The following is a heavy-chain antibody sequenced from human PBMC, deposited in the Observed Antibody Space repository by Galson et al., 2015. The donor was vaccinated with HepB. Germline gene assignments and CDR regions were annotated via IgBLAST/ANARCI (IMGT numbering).Heavy chain of an antibody. CDR1: GLTFSYYG. V-gene: IGHV3-30*18. CDR2: ISDDGSTE. CDR3: TKENAIGRGYSYDY. D-gene: IGHD5-18*01. J-gene: IGHJ4*02. Sequence: SLRLSCAASGLTFSYYGMHWVRQAPGKGLEWVAVISDDGSTEYYADSVKGRFTISRDNSKNTLWLQMNSLRAEDTAVYYCTKENAIGRGYSYDYWGQGTLVTVSS.